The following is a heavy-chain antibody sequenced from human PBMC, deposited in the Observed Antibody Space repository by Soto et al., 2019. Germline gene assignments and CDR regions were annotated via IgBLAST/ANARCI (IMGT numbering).Heavy chain of an antibody. D-gene: IGHD3-3*01. Sequence: PGGSLRLSCVASGFAFSTYAMSWVHQAPGKGRGWVSSINNSGGSTYYADSVKGRFTISRDNYKNTLYLKMNSRRAEDTAVYYCAKGYRFGYDFLLADYWGQGTLVTVSS. CDR3: AKGYRFGYDFLLADY. J-gene: IGHJ4*02. CDR1: GFAFSTYA. CDR2: INNSGGST. V-gene: IGHV3-23*01.